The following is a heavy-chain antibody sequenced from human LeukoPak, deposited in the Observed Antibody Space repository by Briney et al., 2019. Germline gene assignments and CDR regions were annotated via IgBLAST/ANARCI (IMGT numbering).Heavy chain of an antibody. CDR1: GYTFNSYG. Sequence: ASVKVSCKASGYTFNSYGISWVRQAPGQGLEWMGWVSAYNGHTNYAQKFQGRVTMTTDTSTSTASMELRSLRSDDTAVYYCAALDYGQDYWGQGTLVTVSS. CDR3: AALDYGQDY. D-gene: IGHD4/OR15-4a*01. CDR2: VSAYNGHT. J-gene: IGHJ4*02. V-gene: IGHV1-18*01.